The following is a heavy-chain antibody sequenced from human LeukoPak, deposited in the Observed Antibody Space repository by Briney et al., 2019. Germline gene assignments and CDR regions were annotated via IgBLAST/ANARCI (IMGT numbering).Heavy chain of an antibody. D-gene: IGHD1-26*01. CDR1: GGSISSSSYY. J-gene: IGHJ4*02. V-gene: IGHV4-39*07. Sequence: SETLSLTCTVSGGSISSSSYYWGWIRQPPGKGLEWIGRIYTSGSTNYNPSLKSRVTISVDTSKNQFSLKLSSVTAADTAVYYCARESGSYAFDYWGQGTLVTVSS. CDR2: IYTSGST. CDR3: ARESGSYAFDY.